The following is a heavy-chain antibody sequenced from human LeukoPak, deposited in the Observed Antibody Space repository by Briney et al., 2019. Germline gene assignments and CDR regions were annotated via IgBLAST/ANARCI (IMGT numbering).Heavy chain of an antibody. J-gene: IGHJ4*02. V-gene: IGHV3-33*01. CDR1: GFTFCSYG. D-gene: IGHD1-26*01. Sequence: GGSLRLSCAASGFTFCSYGMHWVRQAPGKGLEWVAVIWYDGSNKYYADSVKGRFTISRDNSKNTLYLQMNSLRAEDTAVYYCARGGEKWELAEGLDYWGQGTLVTVSS. CDR3: ARGGEKWELAEGLDY. CDR2: IWYDGSNK.